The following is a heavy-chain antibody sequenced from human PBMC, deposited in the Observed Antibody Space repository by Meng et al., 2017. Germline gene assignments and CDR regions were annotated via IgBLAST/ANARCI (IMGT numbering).Heavy chain of an antibody. J-gene: IGHJ2*01. CDR2: INPNSGGT. Sequence: ASVKVSCKASGYTFTGYYMHWVRQAPGQGLEWMGRINPNSGGTNYAQKFQGRVTMTRDTSISTAYMELSRLRSDDTAVYYCARDPSYYYDSSGYYWYFDLWGHGTLVTVSS. CDR3: ARDPSYYYDSSGYYWYFDL. V-gene: IGHV1-2*06. CDR1: GYTFTGYY. D-gene: IGHD3-22*01.